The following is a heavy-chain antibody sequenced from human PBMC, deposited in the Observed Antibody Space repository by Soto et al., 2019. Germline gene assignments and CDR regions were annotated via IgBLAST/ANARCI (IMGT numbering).Heavy chain of an antibody. CDR1: GGSISSGDYY. D-gene: IGHD2-8*02. CDR2: IYHSGST. CDR3: ARDKITGLFDY. J-gene: IGHJ4*02. V-gene: IGHV4-30-4*01. Sequence: SETLSLTCTVSGGSISSGDYYWSWIRQPPGKGLEWIGYIYHSGSTYYNPSLKSRVTISVDTSKNQFSLKLSSVTAADTVVYYCARDKITGLFDYWGQGTLVTVSS.